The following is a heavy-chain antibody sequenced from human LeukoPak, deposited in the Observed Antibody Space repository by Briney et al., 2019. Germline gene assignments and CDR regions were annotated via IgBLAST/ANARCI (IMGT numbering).Heavy chain of an antibody. V-gene: IGHV3-30*04. CDR3: ARTMNDFWSPSYPLALNY. CDR1: GFTFSNYA. Sequence: GGSLRLSCAASGFTFSNYAMHWVRQAPGKGLEWVAVIWHDGREKYFVDSVKGRFTISRDNSKNTLFLQMNTLRPEDTALYFCARTMNDFWSPSYPLALNYWGQGTPVTVSS. J-gene: IGHJ4*02. CDR2: IWHDGREK. D-gene: IGHD3-3*01.